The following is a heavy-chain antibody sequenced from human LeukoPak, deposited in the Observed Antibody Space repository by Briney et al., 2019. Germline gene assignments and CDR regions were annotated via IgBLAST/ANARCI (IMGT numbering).Heavy chain of an antibody. V-gene: IGHV5-51*01. J-gene: IGHJ4*02. CDR3: ARYCGGDCYSGGFDY. CDR1: GYSFTSYW. CDR2: IYPGDSYT. D-gene: IGHD2-21*02. Sequence: GESLKISCKGSGYSFTSYWIGWVRQMPGKGLEWLGIIYPGDSYTRYSPSFQGQVTISADKSISTAYLQWSSLKASDTAMYYCARYCGGDCYSGGFDYWGQGTLVTVSS.